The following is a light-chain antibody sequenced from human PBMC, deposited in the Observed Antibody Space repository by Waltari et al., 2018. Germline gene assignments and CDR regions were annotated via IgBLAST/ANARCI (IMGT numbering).Light chain of an antibody. Sequence: DIEMTQSPSALSASVGDRVNITCLASQSISSYLNWYHQKPGKAPKLLIYAASSLQSGVPSRFSGSVSGTDFTLTISSLQPEDFATYYCQQSYSTPLTFGGGTKVEIK. CDR2: AAS. V-gene: IGKV1-39*01. CDR1: QSISSY. CDR3: QQSYSTPLT. J-gene: IGKJ4*01.